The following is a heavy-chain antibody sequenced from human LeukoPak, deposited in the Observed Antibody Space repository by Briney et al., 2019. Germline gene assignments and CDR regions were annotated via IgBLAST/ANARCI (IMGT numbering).Heavy chain of an antibody. D-gene: IGHD6-13*01. J-gene: IGHJ2*01. CDR2: INHSGST. Sequence: SETLSLACAVYGGSFSGYYWSWIRQPPGKGLEWIGEINHSGSTNYNPSLKSRVTISVDTPKNQFSLKLSSVTAADTAVYYCARSPKRAAAGRVGWYFDLWGRGTLVTVSS. CDR1: GGSFSGYY. CDR3: ARSPKRAAAGRVGWYFDL. V-gene: IGHV4-34*01.